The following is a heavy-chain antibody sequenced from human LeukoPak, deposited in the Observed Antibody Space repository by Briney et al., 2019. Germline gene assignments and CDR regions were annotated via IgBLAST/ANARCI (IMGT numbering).Heavy chain of an antibody. CDR2: ISGSGGST. CDR3: AKALPLDDSSGYYFLAFDY. D-gene: IGHD3-22*01. CDR1: GFTFSSYA. V-gene: IGHV3-23*01. J-gene: IGHJ4*02. Sequence: PGGSLRLSCAASGFTFSSYAMSWVRQAPGKRLEWVSAISGSGGSTYYADSVKGRFTISRDNSKNTLYLQMNSLRAEDTAVYYCAKALPLDDSSGYYFLAFDYWGQGTLVTVSS.